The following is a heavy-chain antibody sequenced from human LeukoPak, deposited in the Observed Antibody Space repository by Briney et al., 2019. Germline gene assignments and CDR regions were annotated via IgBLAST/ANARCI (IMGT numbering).Heavy chain of an antibody. CDR1: GFTFSSYA. CDR3: ARGRVGATKNWFDP. V-gene: IGHV3-30*01. Sequence: GGSLRLSCAASGFTFSSYAMHWVRQAPGKGLEWVAVISYDGSNKYYADSVKGRFTISRGNSKNTLYLQMNSLRAEDTAVYYCARGRVGATKNWFDPWGQGTLVTVSS. D-gene: IGHD1-26*01. CDR2: ISYDGSNK. J-gene: IGHJ5*02.